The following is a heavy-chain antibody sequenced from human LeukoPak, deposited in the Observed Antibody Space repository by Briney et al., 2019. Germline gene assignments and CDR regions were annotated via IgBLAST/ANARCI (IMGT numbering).Heavy chain of an antibody. CDR3: AKSGGGFCSSTSCPFDY. J-gene: IGHJ4*02. V-gene: IGHV3-30*02. CDR2: IRYDGSNK. CDR1: GFTFSSYG. Sequence: GGSLRLSCVASGFTFSSYGMHWVRQAPGKGLEWVAFIRYDGSNKYCADSVKGRFTISRGNSKNTLYLQMNSLRAEDTAVYYCAKSGGGFCSSTSCPFDYWGQGTLVTVSS. D-gene: IGHD2-2*01.